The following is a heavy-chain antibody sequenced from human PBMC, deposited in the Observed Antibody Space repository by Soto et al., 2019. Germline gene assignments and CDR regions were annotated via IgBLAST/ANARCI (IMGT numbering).Heavy chain of an antibody. D-gene: IGHD3-22*01. V-gene: IGHV4-61*01. CDR2: IYYSGST. Sequence: PSETLSLTCTVSGGSVSSGSYYWSWIRQPPGKGLEWIGYIYYSGSTNYNPSLKSRVTISVDTSKNQFSLKLSSVTAADTAVYYCASDVPYYYDSSGYLGYWGQGTLVTVSS. CDR1: GGSVSSGSYY. J-gene: IGHJ4*02. CDR3: ASDVPYYYDSSGYLGY.